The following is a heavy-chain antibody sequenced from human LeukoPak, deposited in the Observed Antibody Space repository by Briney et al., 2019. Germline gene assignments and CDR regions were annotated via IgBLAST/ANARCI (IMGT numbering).Heavy chain of an antibody. Sequence: GGSLRLSCAASGLTFSNYWMSWVRQAPGKGLEWVANIKQDGSEKYYVDSVKGRFTISRDNAKNSLYLQMNSLRADDTAVYYCARVRYCSSTSCYFADYWGQGTLVTVSS. J-gene: IGHJ4*02. V-gene: IGHV3-7*04. CDR2: IKQDGSEK. CDR1: GLTFSNYW. CDR3: ARVRYCSSTSCYFADY. D-gene: IGHD2-2*01.